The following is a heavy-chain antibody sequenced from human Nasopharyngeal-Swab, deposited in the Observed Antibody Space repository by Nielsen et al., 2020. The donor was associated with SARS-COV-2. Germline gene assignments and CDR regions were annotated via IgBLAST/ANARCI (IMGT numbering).Heavy chain of an antibody. Sequence: GGSLRLSCAASGFNVSTNYMSWVRQAPGKGLEWVSIIYSGGSTYYADSVEGRFAISRDNSKNTLYLQMNSLRAEDTAVYYCASTYNYYGDYYYGMDVWGQGTTVTVSS. CDR2: IYSGGST. CDR1: GFNVSTNY. J-gene: IGHJ6*02. V-gene: IGHV3-53*01. CDR3: ASTYNYYGDYYYGMDV. D-gene: IGHD1-20*01.